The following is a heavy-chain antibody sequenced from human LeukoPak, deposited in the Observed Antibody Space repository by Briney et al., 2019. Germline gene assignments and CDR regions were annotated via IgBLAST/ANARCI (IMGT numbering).Heavy chain of an antibody. CDR2: MSYDGTSE. CDR3: VRDRRDGKNLAYHFDF. Sequence: GSLRLSCAASGFTFSSYAMHWVRQAPGKGLEWAAVMSYDGTSEYYADSVRGRFTISRDHSQNMLHLQMNSLRDEDTALYYCVRDRRDGKNLAYHFDFWGQGTLVTVSS. J-gene: IGHJ4*02. CDR1: GFTFSSYA. V-gene: IGHV3-30-3*01. D-gene: IGHD5-24*01.